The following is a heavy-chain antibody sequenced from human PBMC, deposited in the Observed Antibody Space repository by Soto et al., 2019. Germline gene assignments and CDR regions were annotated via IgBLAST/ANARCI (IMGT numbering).Heavy chain of an antibody. CDR2: IDWDDDK. J-gene: IGHJ4*02. Sequence: SGPTVVNPTQTLTLTCTFSGFSLSTSGMRVSWIRQPPGKALEWLARIDWDDDKFYSASLKTRLTISKDTSKNQVVLTMTNMDPVDTATYYCARVRVAGTGFDYWGQGTLVTVSS. V-gene: IGHV2-70*04. CDR1: GFSLSTSGMR. CDR3: ARVRVAGTGFDY. D-gene: IGHD6-19*01.